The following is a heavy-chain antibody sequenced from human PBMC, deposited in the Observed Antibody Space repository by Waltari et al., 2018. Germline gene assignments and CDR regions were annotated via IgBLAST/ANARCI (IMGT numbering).Heavy chain of an antibody. CDR3: ARAIVVVPAALSYYYMDV. V-gene: IGHV1-69*04. CDR1: GGTFSSYA. J-gene: IGHJ6*03. CDR2: IIPILGIA. Sequence: QVQLVQSGAEVKKPGSSVKVSCQASGGTFSSYAISLVLPAPGTGLEWMGGIIPILGIANYAQKFQGRVTITADESTSTAYMELSSLRSEDTAVYYCARAIVVVPAALSYYYMDVWGKGTTVTVSS. D-gene: IGHD2-2*01.